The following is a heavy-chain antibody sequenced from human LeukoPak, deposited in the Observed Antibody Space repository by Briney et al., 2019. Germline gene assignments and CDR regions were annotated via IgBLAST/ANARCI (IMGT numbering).Heavy chain of an antibody. CDR2: IFSSGPT. Sequence: PGESVRLSCAASGFNVSNNYMNWVRQAPGKGLEWVSVIFSSGPTYYADSVKGRFTISRDTSKNALYLQMNSLRAEDTAVYYCAISGLGFGEFRGLDYWGQGTLVTVSS. J-gene: IGHJ4*02. CDR1: GFNVSNNY. CDR3: AISGLGFGEFRGLDY. D-gene: IGHD3-10*01. V-gene: IGHV3-53*01.